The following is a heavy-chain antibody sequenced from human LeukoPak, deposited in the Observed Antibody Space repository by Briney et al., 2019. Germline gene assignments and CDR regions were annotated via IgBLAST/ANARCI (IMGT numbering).Heavy chain of an antibody. V-gene: IGHV4-4*07. CDR2: IFTSGST. CDR1: GGSISSFY. Sequence: PSETLSLTCTVSGGSISSFYWSWVRPPAGRGREWSGRIFTSGSTNYHPSLKSRSTMSVDTSKNQFSLKLSSVTAADTAVYHSARVGYGDAVDYWGQGTLVTVSS. CDR3: ARVGYGDAVDY. D-gene: IGHD4-17*01. J-gene: IGHJ4*02.